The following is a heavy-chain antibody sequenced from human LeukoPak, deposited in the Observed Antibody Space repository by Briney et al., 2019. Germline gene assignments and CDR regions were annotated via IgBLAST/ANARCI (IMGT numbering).Heavy chain of an antibody. CDR3: ARHPPGSWLRSPFFDY. CDR2: IYYSGST. D-gene: IGHD2-15*01. Sequence: PSETLSLTCTVSGGSISSSSYYWGWIRQPPGKGLEWIGSIYYSGSTYYNPSLKSRVTISVDTSKNQFSLKLSSVTAADTAVYYCARHPPGSWLRSPFFDYWGQGTLVTVSS. V-gene: IGHV4-39*01. J-gene: IGHJ4*02. CDR1: GGSISSSSYY.